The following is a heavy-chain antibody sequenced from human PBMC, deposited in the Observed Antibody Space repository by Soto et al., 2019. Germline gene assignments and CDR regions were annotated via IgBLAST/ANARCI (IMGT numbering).Heavy chain of an antibody. CDR2: IYHNGSP. J-gene: IGHJ6*02. D-gene: IGHD2-21*02. Sequence: SETLSLTCVVSGGSISSTNWWTWVRQPPGKRLEWIGEIYHNGSPTYSPSLRGRATISVDKSNNQFSLRLSSVTAADTAVYYCARYCGGDCYTYYYYGMDVWGQGTTVTVSS. CDR3: ARYCGGDCYTYYYYGMDV. CDR1: GGSISSTNW. V-gene: IGHV4-4*02.